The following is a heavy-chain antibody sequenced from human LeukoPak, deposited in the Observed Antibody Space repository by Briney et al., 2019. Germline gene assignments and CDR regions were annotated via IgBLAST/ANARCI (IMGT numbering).Heavy chain of an antibody. V-gene: IGHV3-30*04. Sequence: GGSLRLSCAASGFTFSSYAMHWVRQAPGKGLEWVAVISYDGSNKYYADSVKGRFTISRDNSKNTLYLQMNSLRAEDTAVYYCARGGCSGGSCYFDYWGQGTLVTVPS. CDR2: ISYDGSNK. CDR1: GFTFSSYA. J-gene: IGHJ4*02. CDR3: ARGGCSGGSCYFDY. D-gene: IGHD2-15*01.